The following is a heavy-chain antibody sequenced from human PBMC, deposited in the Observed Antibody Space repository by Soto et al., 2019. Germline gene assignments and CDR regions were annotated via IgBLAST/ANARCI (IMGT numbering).Heavy chain of an antibody. J-gene: IGHJ6*02. V-gene: IGHV2-5*02. D-gene: IGHD2-21*02. CDR2: IYWDDDN. CDR3: VQSRCGGDCLQSYSSHSYYGLDV. CDR1: GFSLSTIGVG. Sequence: QITLKESGPTLVKPTQTLTLTCTFSGFSLSTIGVGVGWIRQPPGKALEWLALIYWDDDNRYSPSLKSRLTVTKDTSKNQVVLTMTNMDPVDTATYYCVQSRCGGDCLQSYSSHSYYGLDVWGQGTTVTVSS.